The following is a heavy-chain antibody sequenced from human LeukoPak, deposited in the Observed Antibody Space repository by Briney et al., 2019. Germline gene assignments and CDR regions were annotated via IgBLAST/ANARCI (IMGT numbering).Heavy chain of an antibody. D-gene: IGHD3-22*01. CDR2: IYTSGST. V-gene: IGHV4-61*02. CDR3: ARGTMTDTFDI. Sequence: SQTLSLTCTVSGGSISSGSYYWSWIRQPAGKGREWIGRIYTSGSTNYNPSLKSRVTIPVDTSKNQFSLKLSSVTAADTAVYYCARGTMTDTFDIWGQGTMVTVSS. J-gene: IGHJ3*02. CDR1: GGSISSGSYY.